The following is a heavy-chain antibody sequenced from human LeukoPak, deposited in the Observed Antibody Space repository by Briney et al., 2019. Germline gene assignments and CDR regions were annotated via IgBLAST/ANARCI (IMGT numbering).Heavy chain of an antibody. CDR2: IYYSGST. D-gene: IGHD3-10*01. Sequence: PSETLSLTCTVSGGSISSGDYYWSWIRQPPGKGLEWIGYIYYSGSTYYNPSLKSRVTISVDTSKNQFPLKLSSVTAADTAVYYCARGRGYYGPYYFDYWGQGTLVTVSS. V-gene: IGHV4-30-4*02. J-gene: IGHJ4*02. CDR3: ARGRGYYGPYYFDY. CDR1: GGSISSGDYY.